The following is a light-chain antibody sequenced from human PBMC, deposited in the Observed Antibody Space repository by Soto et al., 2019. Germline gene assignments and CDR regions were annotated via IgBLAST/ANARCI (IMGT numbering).Light chain of an antibody. V-gene: IGLV2-11*01. CDR1: GSDVGDSSH. CDR3: SSFAGNNNRGV. CDR2: EVN. J-gene: IGLJ1*01. Sequence: QSALTQPRSVSGSPGQSVTISCTATGSDVGDSSHVSWYQLHPGKAPKLMIYEVNNRPSGVPDRFSGSKSGSTASLTISGLQAEDEAEYYCSSFAGNNNRGVFGSGTKLTVL.